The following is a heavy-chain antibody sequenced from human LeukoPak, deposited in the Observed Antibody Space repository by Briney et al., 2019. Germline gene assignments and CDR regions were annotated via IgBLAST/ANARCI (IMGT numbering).Heavy chain of an antibody. V-gene: IGHV3-30*02. Sequence: GGSLRLSCAASGFTFSSYGMHWVRQAPGKGLEWVAFIRYDGSNKYYADSVKGRFTISRDNSKNTLYLQMNSLRAEGTAVYYCAKDSRIAAAGTIGHSYFFDYWGQGTLVTVSS. CDR2: IRYDGSNK. D-gene: IGHD6-13*01. CDR1: GFTFSSYG. J-gene: IGHJ4*02. CDR3: AKDSRIAAAGTIGHSYFFDY.